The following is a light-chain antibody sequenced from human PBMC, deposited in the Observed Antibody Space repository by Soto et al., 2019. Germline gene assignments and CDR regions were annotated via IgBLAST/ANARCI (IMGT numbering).Light chain of an antibody. V-gene: IGLV1-40*01. Sequence: QLVLTQPPSVSGAPGQRVTISCTGSSSNIGAGYNVHWYQQLPGTAPKLLIYGNNNRPSGVPDRFSGSKSGTSASLAITGLQAEDEADYYCQSYDNNLSGWVFGPGTKVTVL. CDR2: GNN. J-gene: IGLJ1*01. CDR3: QSYDNNLSGWV. CDR1: SSNIGAGYN.